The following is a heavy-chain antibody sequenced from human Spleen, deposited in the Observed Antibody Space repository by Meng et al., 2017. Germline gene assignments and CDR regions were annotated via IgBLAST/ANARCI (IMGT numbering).Heavy chain of an antibody. J-gene: IGHJ4*02. V-gene: IGHV4-59*12. Sequence: SETLSLTCTVSGGSISSYYWSWIRQPPGKGLEWIGEIHHTGSTNYNPSFKSRVTILVDKSENLFSLRLTSVTAADTAVYYCASAGYYCLDYWGQGSLVTVSS. CDR1: GGSISSYY. D-gene: IGHD2/OR15-2a*01. CDR2: IHHTGST. CDR3: ASAGYYCLDY.